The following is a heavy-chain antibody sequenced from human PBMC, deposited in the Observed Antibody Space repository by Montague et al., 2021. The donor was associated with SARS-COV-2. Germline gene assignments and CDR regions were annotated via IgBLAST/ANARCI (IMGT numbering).Heavy chain of an antibody. J-gene: IGHJ5*02. Sequence: SETLSLTCTVSGGSVSSDNWWTWVRQPPGKGLEWIGEIYHSGTTNYNPSLQSRVTISIDKSRNHLSLNLRPVTAADTAMYYCALPLGGARFDPWGQGILVTVSS. CDR2: IYHSGTT. D-gene: IGHD1-26*01. CDR3: ALPLGGARFDP. CDR1: GGSVSSDNW. V-gene: IGHV4-4*02.